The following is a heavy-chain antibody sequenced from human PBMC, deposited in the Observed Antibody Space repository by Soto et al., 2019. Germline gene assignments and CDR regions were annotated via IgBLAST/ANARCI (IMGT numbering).Heavy chain of an antibody. CDR2: SYHSGST. Sequence: SETLSLTCAVSGGSISSSNWWSWVRQPPGKGLEWIGESYHSGSTNYNPSLKSRVTISVDKSKNQFSLKLSSVTAADTAVYYCARDEYDILTGYYMGFDPWGQGTLVTVSS. J-gene: IGHJ5*02. V-gene: IGHV4-4*02. CDR1: GGSISSSNW. D-gene: IGHD3-9*01. CDR3: ARDEYDILTGYYMGFDP.